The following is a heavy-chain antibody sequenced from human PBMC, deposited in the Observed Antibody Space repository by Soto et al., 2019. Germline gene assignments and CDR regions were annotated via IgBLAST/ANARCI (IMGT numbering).Heavy chain of an antibody. CDR2: ISSIGGNT. D-gene: IGHD1-26*01. J-gene: IGHJ4*02. Sequence: EVQLLESGGGLVQPGGSLRLSCAASGFTFSSYAMSWVRQAPGKGLDWVSCISSIGGNTYYADSVKGRFTISRDNSKNTLYLQMNSLRAEDTAIYYCAKDREGGDYWGQGALVTVSS. CDR1: GFTFSSYA. CDR3: AKDREGGDY. V-gene: IGHV3-23*01.